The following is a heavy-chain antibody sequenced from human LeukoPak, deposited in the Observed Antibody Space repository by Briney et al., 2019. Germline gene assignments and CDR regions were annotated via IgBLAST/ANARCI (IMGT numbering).Heavy chain of an antibody. V-gene: IGHV1-8*01. CDR2: MNPNSGNT. CDR1: GYTFSSYD. J-gene: IGHJ4*02. CDR3: ARAVRNQLLSEY. D-gene: IGHD2-2*01. Sequence: ASVEVSCKTSGYTFSSYDVTWVRQAPGQGLEYMGWMNPNSGNTGCAQKFRGRITMTSDASITSAYMELSSLTSEDTAVYYCARAVRNQLLSEYWGQGTLITVSS.